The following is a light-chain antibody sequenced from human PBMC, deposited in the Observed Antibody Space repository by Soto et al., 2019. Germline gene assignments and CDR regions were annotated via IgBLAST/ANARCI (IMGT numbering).Light chain of an antibody. CDR2: NTN. CDR3: VLYMGSGISV. V-gene: IGLV8-61*01. J-gene: IGLJ3*02. Sequence: QTVVTQEPSFSVSPGGTVTLTCGLSSGSVSTSYYPSWYQQTPGQAPRTLIYNTNTRSFGVPGRFSGSILGNKAALTIAGAQADDESDYYCVLYMGSGISVFGGGTKLTVL. CDR1: SGSVSTSYY.